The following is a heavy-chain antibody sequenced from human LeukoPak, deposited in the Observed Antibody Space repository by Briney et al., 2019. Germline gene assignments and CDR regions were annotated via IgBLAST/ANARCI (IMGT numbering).Heavy chain of an antibody. V-gene: IGHV4-39*01. CDR2: IYYSGTT. D-gene: IGHD2-15*01. CDR1: GGSISSSSHY. Sequence: SETLSLTCTLSGGSISSSSHYWGWIRQPPGKGLEWIGSIYYSGTTYYNPSLKSRVTISVDTSKNQFSLRLSSMTAADTAVYYSARLYCSAGSCYLDNWGQGTLVTVSS. CDR3: ARLYCSAGSCYLDN. J-gene: IGHJ4*02.